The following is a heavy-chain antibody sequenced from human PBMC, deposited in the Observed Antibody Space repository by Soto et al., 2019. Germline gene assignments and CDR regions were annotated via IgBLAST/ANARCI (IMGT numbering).Heavy chain of an antibody. J-gene: IGHJ3*01. V-gene: IGHV1-58*01. CDR1: GFTFTSSA. CDR3: AAGPPPHSSGEMEAFDF. CDR2: IVVGSGNT. Sequence: AAVKVSCKASGFTFTSSAVQWVRQARGQRLEWIGWIVVGSGNTNYAQKFQERVTITRDMSTSTAYMELSSLRSEDTAVYYCAAGPPPHSSGEMEAFDFRGQGPMVTRSS. D-gene: IGHD3-22*01.